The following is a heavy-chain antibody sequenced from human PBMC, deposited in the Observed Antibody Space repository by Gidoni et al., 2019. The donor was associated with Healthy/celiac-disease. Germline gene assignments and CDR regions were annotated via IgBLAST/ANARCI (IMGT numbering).Heavy chain of an antibody. J-gene: IGHJ4*02. CDR2: ISWNSGSI. CDR3: AKDILPNYYDSSGYDY. CDR1: GFTFDCYA. Sequence: EVQLVASGGGLVQPGRSLRPSCAAPGFTFDCYAMHWVRQAPGKGLEWVSGISWNSGSIGYADSVKGRFTISRDNAKNSLYLQMNSLRAEDTALYYCAKDILPNYYDSSGYDYWGQGTLVTVSS. D-gene: IGHD3-22*01. V-gene: IGHV3-9*01.